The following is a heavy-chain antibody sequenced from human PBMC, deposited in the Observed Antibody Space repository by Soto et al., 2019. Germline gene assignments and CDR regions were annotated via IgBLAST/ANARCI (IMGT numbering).Heavy chain of an antibody. CDR1: GSTFSSYG. J-gene: IGHJ4*02. CDR2: ISYDGSNK. D-gene: IGHD6-13*01. Sequence: QVQLVESGGGVVQPGRSLRLSCAASGSTFSSYGMHWVRQAPGKGLEWVAVISYDGSNKYYADSVKGRFTISRDNSKNTLYLQMNSLRAEDTAVYYCATGIAAAVDFDYWGQGTLVTVSS. V-gene: IGHV3-30*03. CDR3: ATGIAAAVDFDY.